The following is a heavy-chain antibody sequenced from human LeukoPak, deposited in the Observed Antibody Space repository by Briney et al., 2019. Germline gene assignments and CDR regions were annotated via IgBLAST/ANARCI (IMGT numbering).Heavy chain of an antibody. CDR1: GYSFSNYW. CDR3: ARHDSGIHGKAFDI. Sequence: KSGESLKISCKGSGYSFSNYWIGWVRRMPGKGLEWMGILYPGGSDTRYSPSFQGQVTISADRSIGTAYLQWSSLKASDTAMYYCARHDSGIHGKAFDIWGQGTMVTVSS. D-gene: IGHD1-26*01. CDR2: LYPGGSDT. J-gene: IGHJ3*02. V-gene: IGHV5-51*01.